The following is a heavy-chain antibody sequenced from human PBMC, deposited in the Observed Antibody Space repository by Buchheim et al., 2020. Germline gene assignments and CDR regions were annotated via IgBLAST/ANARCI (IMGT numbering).Heavy chain of an antibody. CDR1: GFTFSSYG. CDR3: AKDRITIFGVVNGGMDV. V-gene: IGHV3-30*18. D-gene: IGHD3-3*01. J-gene: IGHJ6*02. CDR2: ISYDGSNK. Sequence: QVQLVESGGGVVQPGRSLRLSCAASGFTFSSYGMHWVRQAPGKGLEWVAVISYDGSNKYYAESVKGRFTISRDNSKNTLSLQMNSLRAEDTAVYYCAKDRITIFGVVNGGMDVWGQGTT.